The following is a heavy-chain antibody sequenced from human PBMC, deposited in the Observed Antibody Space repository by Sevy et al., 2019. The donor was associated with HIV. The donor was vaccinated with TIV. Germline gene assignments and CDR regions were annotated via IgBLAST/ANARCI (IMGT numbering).Heavy chain of an antibody. CDR3: ARVGIAAAGDYYYYMDV. V-gene: IGHV3-74*01. CDR2: INSDGSST. D-gene: IGHD6-13*01. Sequence: GGSLRLSCAASGFTFSSYWMHWVRQAPGKGLVWVSRINSDGSSTSYADSVKGRFTISRDNAKNTLYLQMNSLRAEDTAVYYCARVGIAAAGDYYYYMDVWGIGTTVTVSS. CDR1: GFTFSSYW. J-gene: IGHJ6*03.